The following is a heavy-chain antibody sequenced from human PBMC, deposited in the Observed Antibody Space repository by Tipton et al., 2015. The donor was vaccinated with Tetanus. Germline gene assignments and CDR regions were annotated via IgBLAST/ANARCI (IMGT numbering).Heavy chain of an antibody. CDR2: IAGSVGST. CDR1: GFTFSSYP. CDR3: ARVRGYCSSTTCSGIDY. J-gene: IGHJ4*02. D-gene: IGHD2-2*01. Sequence: SLRLSCVASGFTFSSYPMAWVRQAPGKGLEWVSGIAGSVGSTYYKDSVKGRFTISRDNARNSLYLQMNSLRAEDTAVYYCARVRGYCSSTTCSGIDYWGQGTLVTVSS. V-gene: IGHV3-23*01.